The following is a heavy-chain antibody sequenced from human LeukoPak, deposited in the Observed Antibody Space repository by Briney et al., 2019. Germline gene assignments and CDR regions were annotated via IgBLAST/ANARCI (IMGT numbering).Heavy chain of an antibody. J-gene: IGHJ4*02. CDR1: GFTFSSYA. CDR3: ASADFYGSGSYYSGSCDY. V-gene: IGHV3-30*04. D-gene: IGHD3-10*01. CDR2: ISDDGTYE. Sequence: AGGSLRLSCAASGFTFSSYALHWVRQAPGKGLEWVAVISDDGTYEYYTDSVKGRFTISRDNSKNTLYLEMNSLRNEDTAVYYCASADFYGSGSYYSGSCDYWGQGTLVTVSS.